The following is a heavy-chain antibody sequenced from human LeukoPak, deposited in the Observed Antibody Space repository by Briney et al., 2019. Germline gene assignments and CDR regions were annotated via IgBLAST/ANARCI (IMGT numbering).Heavy chain of an antibody. V-gene: IGHV4-59*01. CDR3: ARGWRHDY. CDR1: GGSISSYY. D-gene: IGHD2-15*01. Sequence: SETLSLTCTVSGGSISSYYWSWIRQPPGKGLEWIGYMFYSGSTNYNPSLKSRVTMSVDTSKSQFSLKLSSVTAADTAVYYCARGWRHDYWGQGTLVTVSS. CDR2: MFYSGST. J-gene: IGHJ4*02.